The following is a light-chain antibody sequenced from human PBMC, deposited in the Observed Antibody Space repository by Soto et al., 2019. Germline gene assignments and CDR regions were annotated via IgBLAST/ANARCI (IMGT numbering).Light chain of an antibody. Sequence: QSVLTQPASVSGSPGQSITISCTGTPSDVGRYNYVSWYQQFPGKVPKLLLYEVTYRPSGVSARFSGSKSGSTASLTISGLQAEDEADYYCSSYSTTSSPHVLFGGGTKLTVL. CDR1: PSDVGRYNY. J-gene: IGLJ2*01. CDR3: SSYSTTSSPHVL. V-gene: IGLV2-14*01. CDR2: EVT.